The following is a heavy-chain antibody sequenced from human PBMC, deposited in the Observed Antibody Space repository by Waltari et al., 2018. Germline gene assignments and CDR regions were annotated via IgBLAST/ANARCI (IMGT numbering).Heavy chain of an antibody. Sequence: QVQLQESGTGLVKPSGTLSLTCAVSGDSISSSHWWSWVRQSPGKGLEWIGEIYHSVNTNYSPSLKSRVTLSVDKSKNLFSLQLSSVTAADTVVYYCARDSGAYLRYCDYWGQGTLVTVSS. CDR3: ARDSGAYLRYCDY. J-gene: IGHJ4*02. V-gene: IGHV4-4*02. D-gene: IGHD1-26*01. CDR1: GDSISSSHW. CDR2: IYHSVNT.